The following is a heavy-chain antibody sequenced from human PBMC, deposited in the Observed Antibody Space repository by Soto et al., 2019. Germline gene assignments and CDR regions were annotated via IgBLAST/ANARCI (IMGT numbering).Heavy chain of an antibody. D-gene: IGHD3-3*01. J-gene: IGHJ6*02. Sequence: ASVKVSCKASGGTFSSYAISWVRQAPGQGLEWMGGIIPIFGTANYAQKFQGRVTITADESTSTAYMELSSLRSEDTAVYYCARAYYDFWSGTTPGYYYGMDVWGQGTTVTVS. CDR2: IIPIFGTA. V-gene: IGHV1-69*13. CDR3: ARAYYDFWSGTTPGYYYGMDV. CDR1: GGTFSSYA.